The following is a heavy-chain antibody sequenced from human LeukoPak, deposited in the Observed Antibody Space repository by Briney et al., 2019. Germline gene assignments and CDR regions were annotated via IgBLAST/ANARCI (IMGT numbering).Heavy chain of an antibody. CDR2: ISYDGSDK. D-gene: IGHD6-13*01. V-gene: IGHV3-30*18. J-gene: IGHJ4*02. CDR3: AKDIAAVPQIDY. Sequence: GGSLRLSCAASGFTFSSYGMHWVRQAPGKGLEWVAVISYDGSDKYYADSVKGRFTISRDNSRSTLYLQMNSLRTDDTAVYYCAKDIAAVPQIDYWGQGTLVTVSS. CDR1: GFTFSSYG.